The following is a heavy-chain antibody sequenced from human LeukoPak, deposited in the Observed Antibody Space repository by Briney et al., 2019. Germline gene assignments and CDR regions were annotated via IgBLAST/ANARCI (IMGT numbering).Heavy chain of an antibody. CDR1: GFTFRSYS. Sequence: GGSLRLSCAASGFTFRSYSMNWVRQAPGKRLEWLSSITSSGSHMYYTDSVKGRFTISRDNAKSSLYLQMNSLSAEDTAVYYCASFMTTVTIPDYWGQGTLVTVSS. CDR3: ASFMTTVTIPDY. V-gene: IGHV3-21*01. D-gene: IGHD4-17*01. J-gene: IGHJ4*02. CDR2: ITSSGSHM.